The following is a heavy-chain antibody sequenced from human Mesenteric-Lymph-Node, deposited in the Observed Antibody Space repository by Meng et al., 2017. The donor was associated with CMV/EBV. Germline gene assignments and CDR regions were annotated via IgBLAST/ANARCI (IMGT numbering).Heavy chain of an antibody. D-gene: IGHD2-15*01. CDR2: INHSGVP. J-gene: IGHJ4*02. CDR3: ARGSDIPVNNY. V-gene: IGHV4-34*01. Sequence: QVQLQQWGAGLLKSSGTLSLTCAVYGGSFSGYYLSWSRQPPGKGLEWIGEINHSGVPNYNPSLKSRVTISLDRSKNQFSLKLSSVTAEDTAVYYCARGSDIPVNNYWGQGTLVTVSS. CDR1: GGSFSGYY.